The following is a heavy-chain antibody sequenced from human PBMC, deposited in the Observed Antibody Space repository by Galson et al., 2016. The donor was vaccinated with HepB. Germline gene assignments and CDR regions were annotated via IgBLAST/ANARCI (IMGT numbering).Heavy chain of an antibody. J-gene: IGHJ4*02. CDR2: ITSYSSTI. V-gene: IGHV3-48*04. D-gene: IGHD5-12*01. Sequence: SLRLSCAASGFTFSSYSMNWVRQAPGKGLEWVSYITSYSSTIYYADSVKGRFTISRDNAKKSLFVQMNSLRAEDTAVYYCAAGYTGFGLLGDYFDFWGQGTLVTVSS. CDR1: GFTFSSYS. CDR3: AAGYTGFGLLGDYFDF.